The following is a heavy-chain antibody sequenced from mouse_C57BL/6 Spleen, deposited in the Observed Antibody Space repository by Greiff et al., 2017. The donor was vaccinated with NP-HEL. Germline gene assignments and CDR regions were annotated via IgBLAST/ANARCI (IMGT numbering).Heavy chain of an antibody. D-gene: IGHD1-1*01. V-gene: IGHV1-52*01. J-gene: IGHJ2*01. CDR3: AREGALITTVVAFDY. CDR2: IDPSDSET. CDR1: GYTFTSYW. Sequence: VQLQQPGAELVRPGSSVKLSCKASGYTFTSYWMHWVKQRPIQGLEWIGNIDPSDSETHYNQKFKDKATLTVDKSSSTAYRQLSSLTSEDSAVYYCAREGALITTVVAFDYWGQGTTLTVSS.